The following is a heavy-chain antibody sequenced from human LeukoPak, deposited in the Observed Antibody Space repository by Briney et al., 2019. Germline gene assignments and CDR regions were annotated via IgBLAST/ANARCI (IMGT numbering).Heavy chain of an antibody. CDR1: GFTFSSYA. CDR3: AKSRYLDLYSSSWLSDY. D-gene: IGHD6-13*01. Sequence: KSGGSLRLSCAASGFTFSSYAMSWVRQAPGKGLEWVSAISGSGGSTYYADSVKGRFTISRDNSKNTLYLQMNSLRAEDTAVYYCAKSRYLDLYSSSWLSDYWGQGTLVTVSS. V-gene: IGHV3-23*01. J-gene: IGHJ4*02. CDR2: ISGSGGST.